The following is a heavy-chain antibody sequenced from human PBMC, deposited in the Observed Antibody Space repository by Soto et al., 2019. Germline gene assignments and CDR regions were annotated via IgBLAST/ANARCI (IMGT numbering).Heavy chain of an antibody. CDR2: ISTYNGKT. J-gene: IGHJ3*01. CDR1: GYTFTSHG. V-gene: IGHV1-18*01. CDR3: ARLLTEGATFREDAFDL. D-gene: IGHD1-26*01. Sequence: QVHLVQSGGEVKNPGASVKFSCKPSGYTFTSHGLSWVRQAPGQGLEWMGWISTYNGKTDYAQKFQGRITMTADTRTTTGYMELRSLRSDDTAVYYCARLLTEGATFREDAFDLWGQGTKVTVSS.